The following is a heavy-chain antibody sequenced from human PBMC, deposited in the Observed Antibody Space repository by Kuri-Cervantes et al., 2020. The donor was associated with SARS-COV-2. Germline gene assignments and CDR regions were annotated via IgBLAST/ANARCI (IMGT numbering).Heavy chain of an antibody. Sequence: SETLSLTCTVSGASISSTSYYWGWFRQPPGKGLEWIGNIYYSGNTYYNPSLKSRVTISADTSKNHFSLKLSSVTAADTAVYYCARVLRFLEWTNYYYYYYMDVWGKGTTVTVSS. D-gene: IGHD3-3*01. V-gene: IGHV4-39*02. CDR3: ARVLRFLEWTNYYYYYYMDV. J-gene: IGHJ6*03. CDR2: IYYSGNT. CDR1: GASISSTSYY.